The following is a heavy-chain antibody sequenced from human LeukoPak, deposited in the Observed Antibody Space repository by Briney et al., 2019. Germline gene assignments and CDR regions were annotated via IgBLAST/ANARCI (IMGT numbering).Heavy chain of an antibody. CDR1: GFTVNDNY. CDR3: AKDGISRGSGSYYNV. CDR2: VSHDGDKK. J-gene: IGHJ4*02. V-gene: IGHV3-30*18. Sequence: PGGSLRLSCVVSGFTVNDNYMNWVRQAPGKGLEWVAIVSHDGDKKNYADSVRGRFTTSRDNSENTVYLQMSGLRAEDTAVYYCAKDGISRGSGSYYNVWGQGILVTVSS. D-gene: IGHD3-10*01.